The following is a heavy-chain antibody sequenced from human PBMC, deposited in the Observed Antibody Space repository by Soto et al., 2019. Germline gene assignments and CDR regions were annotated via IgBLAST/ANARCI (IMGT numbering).Heavy chain of an antibody. CDR2: ISSSGSYI. V-gene: IGHV3-21*01. CDR1: GFTFSSYS. J-gene: IGHJ5*02. D-gene: IGHD3-16*01. Sequence: LRLSCAASGFTFSSYSMNWVRQAPGKGLEWVSSISSSGSYIYYADSVKGRFTISRDNAKNSLYLQMNSLRAEDTAVYYCARDLREGFDPWGQGTLVTVSS. CDR3: ARDLREGFDP.